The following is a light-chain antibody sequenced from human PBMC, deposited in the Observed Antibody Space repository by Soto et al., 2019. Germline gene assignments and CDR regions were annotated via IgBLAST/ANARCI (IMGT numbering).Light chain of an antibody. V-gene: IGLV2-14*01. J-gene: IGLJ1*01. Sequence: QSALTQPASVSGSPGQSITISCTGTSSDVGAYNYVSWYQQHPGKAPKLMIYEVSNRPSGVSNRFSGSKSANTASLTISGLQAEDEAEYYCSSYTNINTRACVFGTGTKLTVL. CDR2: EVS. CDR1: SSDVGAYNY. CDR3: SSYTNINTRACV.